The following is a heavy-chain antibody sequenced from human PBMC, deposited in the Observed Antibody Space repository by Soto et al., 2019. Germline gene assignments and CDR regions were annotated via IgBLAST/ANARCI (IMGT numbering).Heavy chain of an antibody. Sequence: SETLSRTCAVYGGCFSGYYWSWIRQAPGKGLEWIGEINHSGSTNYNPSLKSRVTISVDTSKNQFSLKLSSVTAADTAVYYCARANDSSGYYYLDYWGQGTLVTVSS. CDR1: GGCFSGYY. D-gene: IGHD3-22*01. CDR2: INHSGST. V-gene: IGHV4-34*01. J-gene: IGHJ4*02. CDR3: ARANDSSGYYYLDY.